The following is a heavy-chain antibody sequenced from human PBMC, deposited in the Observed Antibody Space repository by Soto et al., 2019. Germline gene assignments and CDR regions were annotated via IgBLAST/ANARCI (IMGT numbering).Heavy chain of an antibody. CDR2: ISAYNGNT. Sequence: QARLVQSGVEVKKPGASVRVSCKASGYSFTNYGITWVRQAPGQGFEWMGWISAYNGNTNYAQKFQGRVTLTTAASTSTAYFELRILRSDDTAVYYCARDRGVAPPVAGNTHYFYDVDVWGKGTTFTVSS. CDR1: GYSFTNYG. CDR3: ARDRGVAPPVAGNTHYFYDVDV. D-gene: IGHD6-19*01. V-gene: IGHV1-18*01. J-gene: IGHJ6*03.